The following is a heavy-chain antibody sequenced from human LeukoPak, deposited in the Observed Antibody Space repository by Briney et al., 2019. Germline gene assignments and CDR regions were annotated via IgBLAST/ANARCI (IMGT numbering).Heavy chain of an antibody. CDR1: GYSFINYY. CDR2: IYPGGSDT. V-gene: IGHV5-51*01. Sequence: GESLKISCRSSGYSFINYYIGWVRQVPGKGLEWMGVIYPGGSDTTYSPSFRGQVVFSADRSTTTVYLQLTSLQASDPAIYYCARQYSSGWFRHFDYWGQGTLITVSS. CDR3: ARQYSSGWFRHFDY. D-gene: IGHD3-22*01. J-gene: IGHJ4*01.